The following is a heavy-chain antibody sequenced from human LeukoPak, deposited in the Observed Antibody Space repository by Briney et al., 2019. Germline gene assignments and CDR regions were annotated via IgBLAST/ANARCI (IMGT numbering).Heavy chain of an antibody. CDR3: ARVTVYYDSSGYFDS. CDR1: GFIFDNYG. CDR2: INWNGAGT. V-gene: IGHV3-20*04. J-gene: IGHJ4*02. Sequence: GGSLRLSCAATGFIFDNYGMSWVRQAPGKGLEWVSGINWNGAGTGYADSVKGRFTISRVKAKNSLYLQMNSLRAEDTALYYCARVTVYYDSSGYFDSWGQGALVTVSS. D-gene: IGHD3-22*01.